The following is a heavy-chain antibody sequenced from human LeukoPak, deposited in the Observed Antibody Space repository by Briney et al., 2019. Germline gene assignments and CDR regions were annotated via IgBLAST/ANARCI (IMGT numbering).Heavy chain of an antibody. D-gene: IGHD5-24*01. V-gene: IGHV3-72*01. CDR1: GFTFSDHY. Sequence: PGGSLRLSCAASGFTFSDHYMDWVRQAPGKGLEWVGRTRNKPNSYTPEYAASVKGRFIISRDDSKNSLYLQMNSLRVEDTAVYYCARDYKYAFDNWGQGTLVTVSS. CDR2: TRNKPNSYTP. J-gene: IGHJ4*02. CDR3: ARDYKYAFDN.